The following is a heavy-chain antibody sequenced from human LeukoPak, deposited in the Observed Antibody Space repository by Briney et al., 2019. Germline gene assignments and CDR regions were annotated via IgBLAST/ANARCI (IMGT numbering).Heavy chain of an antibody. CDR1: GFTFSSYA. D-gene: IGHD3-10*01. CDR2: ISGSGGST. V-gene: IGHV3-23*01. J-gene: IGHJ4*02. Sequence: GSLRLSCAASGFTFSSYAMSWVRQAPGKGLEWVSAISGSGGSTYYADSVKGRLTISRDNSKNTLYLQMNSLRAEDTAVYYCARDRTMVRGVIGYWGQGTLVTVSS. CDR3: ARDRTMVRGVIGY.